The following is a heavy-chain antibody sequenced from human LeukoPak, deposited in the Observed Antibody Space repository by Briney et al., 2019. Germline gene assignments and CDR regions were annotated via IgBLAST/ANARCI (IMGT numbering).Heavy chain of an antibody. CDR2: IYHSGST. CDR1: GGSISSGGYP. J-gene: IGHJ3*02. D-gene: IGHD6-13*01. CDR3: ARGFYSSSWHGVGAFDI. Sequence: SQTLSLTCAVSGGSISSGGYPWSWIRQPPGKGLEWIGYIYHSGSTYYNPSLKSRVTISVDRSKNQFSLKLSSVTAADTAVYYCARGFYSSSWHGVGAFDIWGQGTMVTVSS. V-gene: IGHV4-30-2*01.